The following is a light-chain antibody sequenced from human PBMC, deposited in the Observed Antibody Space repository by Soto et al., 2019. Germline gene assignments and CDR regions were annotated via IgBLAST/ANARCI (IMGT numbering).Light chain of an antibody. CDR1: QSLNGR. V-gene: IGKV1-5*01. J-gene: IGKJ1*01. Sequence: DIQMTQSPSTLSSSIGDRVTITCRASQSLNGRLAWYQQRPGHAPNLLIYDVSTLEIGVPSRFSGTGSETEFTLTISGLQPDDFATYYCQQYYYYSTFGPGTKVDIK. CDR2: DVS. CDR3: QQYYYYST.